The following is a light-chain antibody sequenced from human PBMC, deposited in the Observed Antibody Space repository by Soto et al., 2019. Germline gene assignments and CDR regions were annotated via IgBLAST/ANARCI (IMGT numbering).Light chain of an antibody. Sequence: AIQVTQSPSSLSASVGDSVTITCRTSQGIRSALGWYQQKPGKVPKLLIYAASTLRSGVPSRFSGSGSGRDFTLTISSLQPEDFATYYCQRYNDYQYIFGQGTKLEIK. J-gene: IGKJ2*01. CDR3: QRYNDYQYI. CDR2: AAS. CDR1: QGIRSA. V-gene: IGKV1-6*01.